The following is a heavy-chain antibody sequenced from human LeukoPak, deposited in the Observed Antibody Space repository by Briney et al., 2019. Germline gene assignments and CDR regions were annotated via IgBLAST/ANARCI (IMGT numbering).Heavy chain of an antibody. CDR2: IYTSGST. CDR1: GGSISSGRNY. D-gene: IGHD3-22*01. V-gene: IGHV4-61*02. CDR3: ARGPGAMIFLRS. Sequence: SQTLTLICTVSGGSISSGRNYWSWVRQPAGKGLEWIGRIYTSGSTNYNPSLKSRVTISVDTSKNQFSLKLSSVTAADTAVYYCARGPGAMIFLRSWGQGTLVTVSS. J-gene: IGHJ5*02.